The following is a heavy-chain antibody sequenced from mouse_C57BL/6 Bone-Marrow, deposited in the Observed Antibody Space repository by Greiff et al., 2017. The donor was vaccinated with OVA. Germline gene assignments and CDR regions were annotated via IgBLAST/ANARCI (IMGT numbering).Heavy chain of an antibody. CDR1: GFTFSSYA. CDR2: ISSGGDYI. D-gene: IGHD2-3*01. CDR3: TRDTRLLRPAWFAY. V-gene: IGHV5-9-1*02. Sequence: EVQGVESGEGLVKPGGSLKLSCAASGFTFSSYAMSWVRQTPEKRLEWVAYISSGGDYIYYADTVKGRFTISRDNARNTLYLQMSSLKSEDTAMYYCTRDTRLLRPAWFAYWGQGTLVTVSA. J-gene: IGHJ3*01.